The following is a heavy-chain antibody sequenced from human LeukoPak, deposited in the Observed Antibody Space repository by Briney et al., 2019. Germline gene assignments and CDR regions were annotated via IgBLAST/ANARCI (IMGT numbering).Heavy chain of an antibody. CDR1: GYTFTGSY. V-gene: IGHV1-2*02. D-gene: IGHD1-26*01. CDR3: AREGFRSGSYYDGWFDP. Sequence: ASVKVSCKASGYTFTGSYMHWVRQAPGQGLEWMGWINPNSGDTNHAQKFQGRVTMTRDTSISTAYMELSRLRSDDTAVYYCAREGFRSGSYYDGWFDPWGQGTLVTVSS. J-gene: IGHJ5*02. CDR2: INPNSGDT.